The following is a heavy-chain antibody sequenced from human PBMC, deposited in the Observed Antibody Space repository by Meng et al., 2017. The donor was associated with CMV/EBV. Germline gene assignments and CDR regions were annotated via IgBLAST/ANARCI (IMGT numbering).Heavy chain of an antibody. Sequence: QVHVWESGPCLGKPPEPLSLTCSVSGGFFSGFFWTWIRQPAGKGLEWIGRIYSTGGTNYNPSFESRVTISLDGSNNQFSLKLNSVTAADTAIYYCARERGDDSGYNFDSWGQGTLVTVSS. CDR3: ARERGDDSGYNFDS. J-gene: IGHJ4*02. CDR2: IYSTGGT. CDR1: GGFFSGFF. D-gene: IGHD3-22*01. V-gene: IGHV4-4*07.